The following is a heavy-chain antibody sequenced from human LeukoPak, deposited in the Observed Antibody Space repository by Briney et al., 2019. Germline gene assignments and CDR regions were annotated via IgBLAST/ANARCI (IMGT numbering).Heavy chain of an antibody. J-gene: IGHJ5*02. CDR3: ARYDIVATNWFAP. CDR2: ITHRGST. D-gene: IGHD5-12*01. V-gene: IGHV4-34*01. CDR1: GGSFSGYY. Sequence: SETLSLTCAVYGGSFSGYYWSWIRQPPGKGLEWIGEITHRGSTNYNPSLKSRVTISVDTSKNQFSLKLNSVTAADTAVYYCARYDIVATNWFAPWGQGTLVTVSS.